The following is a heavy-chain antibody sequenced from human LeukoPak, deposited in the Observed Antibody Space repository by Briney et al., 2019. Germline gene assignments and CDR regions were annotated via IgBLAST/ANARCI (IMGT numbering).Heavy chain of an antibody. D-gene: IGHD1-26*01. CDR3: ASRRLYSGSYF. V-gene: IGHV4-39*01. CDR1: GGSISSSSYY. CDR2: IYYSGST. J-gene: IGHJ4*02. Sequence: SETLSLTCTVSGGSISSSSYYWGWIRQPPGKGLEWIGSIYYSGSTYYNPSLKSRVTISVDTSKNQFSLKLSSVTAADTAVYYCASRRLYSGSYFWGQGTLVTVSS.